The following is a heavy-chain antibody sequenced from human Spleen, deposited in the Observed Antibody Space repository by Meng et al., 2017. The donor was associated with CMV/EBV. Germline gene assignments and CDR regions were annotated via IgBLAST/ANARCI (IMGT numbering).Heavy chain of an antibody. Sequence: GESLKISCVASGFTFSNAWMSWVRQAPGKGLEWVSSISSSSSYIYYADSVKGRFTISRDNAKNSLYLQMNSLRAEDTAVYYCARHSGWSDYWYFDLWGRGTLVTVSS. D-gene: IGHD1-14*01. CDR1: GFTFSNAW. J-gene: IGHJ2*01. V-gene: IGHV3-21*01. CDR2: ISSSSSYI. CDR3: ARHSGWSDYWYFDL.